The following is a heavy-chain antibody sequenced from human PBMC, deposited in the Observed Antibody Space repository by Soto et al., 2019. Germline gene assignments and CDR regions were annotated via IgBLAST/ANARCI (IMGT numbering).Heavy chain of an antibody. CDR3: ARGFVVVPAAVFVAARSGRYYYYGMDV. D-gene: IGHD2-2*01. CDR2: INHSGST. V-gene: IGHV4-34*01. J-gene: IGHJ6*02. CDR1: GGSFSGFY. Sequence: SETLSLTCAVYGGSFSGFYWSWIRQPPGKGLEWIGEINHSGSTNYNPSLKSRVTISVDTSKNQFSLKLSSMTAADTAVYYCARGFVVVPAAVFVAARSGRYYYYGMDVWGQGTTVTVS.